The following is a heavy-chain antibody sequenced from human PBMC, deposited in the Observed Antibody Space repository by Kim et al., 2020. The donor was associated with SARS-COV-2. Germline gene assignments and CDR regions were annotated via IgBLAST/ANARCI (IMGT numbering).Heavy chain of an antibody. Sequence: SETLSLTCAVYGGSFSGYYWSWIRQPPGKGLEGIGEINHIGSTNYTPSLKSRVTISVETSKNQFSLKLSSVTAADTAVYYCARGRDRIWYCSGGSCYFDYWGQGTLVTVSS. V-gene: IGHV4-34*01. CDR2: INHIGST. J-gene: IGHJ4*02. CDR3: ARGRDRIWYCSGGSCYFDY. CDR1: GGSFSGYY. D-gene: IGHD2-15*01.